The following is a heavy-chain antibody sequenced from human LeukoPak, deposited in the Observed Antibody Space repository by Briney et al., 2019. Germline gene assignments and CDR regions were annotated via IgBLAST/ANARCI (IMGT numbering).Heavy chain of an antibody. CDR1: GFSLSSSGVG. D-gene: IGHD3-10*01. J-gene: IGHJ5*02. V-gene: IGHV2-5*02. CDR2: IYWDDDK. Sequence: ESGPTLVKPTQPLTLTCTFSGFSLSSSGVGGGVIRQPPGKALEWLELIYWDDDKRYSPSLKSRLTITKDTSKNQVVLTMTNMDPVDTATYYCAHSTMVRAHAGHWFDPWGQGTLVTVSS. CDR3: AHSTMVRAHAGHWFDP.